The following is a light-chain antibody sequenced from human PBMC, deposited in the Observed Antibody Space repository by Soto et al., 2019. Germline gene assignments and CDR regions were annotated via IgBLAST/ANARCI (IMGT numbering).Light chain of an antibody. CDR1: QSVSSNY. CDR3: QQYISSPRT. V-gene: IGKV3-20*01. J-gene: IGKJ1*01. CDR2: GAS. Sequence: EIVLTQSPGTLSLSPGERATLSCRASQSVSSNYLAWYQQKPGQAPRLLIYGASSRATGIPDRFSGNGSGTDFTLTISRLEPEDFAVYYCQQYISSPRTFGQGTKVEIK.